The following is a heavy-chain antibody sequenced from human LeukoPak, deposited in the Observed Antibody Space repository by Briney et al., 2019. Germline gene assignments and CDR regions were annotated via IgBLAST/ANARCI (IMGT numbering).Heavy chain of an antibody. D-gene: IGHD2-8*01. J-gene: IGHJ4*02. V-gene: IGHV1-46*01. CDR2: INPSGGST. Sequence: GASVKVSCKASGYTFTSYYMHWVRQAPGQGLEWMGIINPSGGSTSYAQKFQGRVTVTRDTSTSTVYMELSSLRSEDTAVYYCASLAIGYCANGVCYDYWGQGTLVTVSS. CDR1: GYTFTSYY. CDR3: ASLAIGYCANGVCYDY.